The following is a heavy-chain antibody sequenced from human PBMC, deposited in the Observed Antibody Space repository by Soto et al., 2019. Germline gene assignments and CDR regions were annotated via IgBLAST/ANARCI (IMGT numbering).Heavy chain of an antibody. D-gene: IGHD2-2*01. CDR3: ARRYCSSASCPRNYYGMDV. V-gene: IGHV5-10-1*01. CDR2: IDPIDSYT. Sequence: KGLEWMGRIDPIDSYTNYSPSFQGHVTISADKSISTAYLQWSSLKASDTAMYYCARRYCSSASCPRNYYGMDVWGQGTTVTVSS. J-gene: IGHJ6*02.